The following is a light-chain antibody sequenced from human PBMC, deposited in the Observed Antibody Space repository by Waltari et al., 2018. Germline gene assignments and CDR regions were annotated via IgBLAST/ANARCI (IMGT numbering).Light chain of an antibody. CDR3: LQRSNWPHA. Sequence: EILMTQSPATLSLSPGERATLSCRASQSVSSSLAWYQQKPGQAPRLLIYGASSRATGIPDRFSGSGSGTDFTLTISSLEPEDVAVYYCLQRSNWPHAFGQGTKVEIK. J-gene: IGKJ1*01. CDR2: GAS. V-gene: IGKV3-15*01. CDR1: QSVSSS.